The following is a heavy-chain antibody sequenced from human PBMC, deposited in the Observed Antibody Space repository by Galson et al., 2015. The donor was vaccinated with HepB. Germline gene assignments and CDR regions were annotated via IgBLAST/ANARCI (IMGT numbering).Heavy chain of an antibody. D-gene: IGHD3-22*01. V-gene: IGHV3-53*01. CDR2: ICSGYNT. CDR1: GFTVTSSY. Sequence: SLRLSCAASGFTVTSSYMSWVRQAPEKGLEWVSLICSGYNTYYADSVKGRFTISRDNSKNTLYLQMNSLRAEDTAVYYCARTKSYYDSYAYFFDYWGQGTLVTVSS. J-gene: IGHJ4*02. CDR3: ARTKSYYDSYAYFFDY.